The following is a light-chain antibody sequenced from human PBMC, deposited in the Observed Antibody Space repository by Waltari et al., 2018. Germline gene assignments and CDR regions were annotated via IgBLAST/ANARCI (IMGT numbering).Light chain of an antibody. J-gene: IGKJ1*01. CDR2: DES. V-gene: IGKV3-11*01. Sequence: ETVLTQSPATLSLSPGERATLSCRASQSISSHLAWYKQKPGQPPRLLIYDESKRATGIPARFSCSGSGTDFTLTISSLEPEDFAVYYCQQRSNLWTFGQGTKVEIK. CDR3: QQRSNLWT. CDR1: QSISSH.